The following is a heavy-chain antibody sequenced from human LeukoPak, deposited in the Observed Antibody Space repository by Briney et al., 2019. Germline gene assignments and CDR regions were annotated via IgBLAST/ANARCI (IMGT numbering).Heavy chain of an antibody. CDR1: GYTFTSYA. CDR2: INAGNGNT. V-gene: IGHV1-3*01. CDR3: ARDSSPDSYYYGSALDY. J-gene: IGHJ4*02. Sequence: ASVEVSCKASGYTFTSYAMHWVRQAPGQRLEWLGWINAGNGNTKYSQKFQGRVTITRDTSASTAYMELSSLRSEDTAVYYCARDSSPDSYYYGSALDYWGQGTLVTVSS. D-gene: IGHD3-10*01.